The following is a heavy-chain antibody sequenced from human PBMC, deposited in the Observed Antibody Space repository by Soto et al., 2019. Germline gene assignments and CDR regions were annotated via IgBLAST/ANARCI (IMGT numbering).Heavy chain of an antibody. J-gene: IGHJ4*02. D-gene: IGHD3-22*01. CDR1: GFTFSSYA. CDR2: IWYDSSRK. V-gene: IGHV3-33*01. CDR3: ARGIHYYESHGYGPGAY. Sequence: QVQLVESGGGVVQPGGSLRLSCAASGFTFSSYAMHWVRQAPGKGLEWMAVIWYDSSRKHYADSLKGRFTISRDNPKNTLYLEMNSLRVEDTAVYYCARGIHYYESHGYGPGAYWGQGTLVSVSS.